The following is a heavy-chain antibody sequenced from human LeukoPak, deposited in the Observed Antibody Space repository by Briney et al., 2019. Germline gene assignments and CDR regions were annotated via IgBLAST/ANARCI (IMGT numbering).Heavy chain of an antibody. CDR1: GFTFCSYS. J-gene: IGHJ3*02. V-gene: IGHV3-21*01. CDR2: IRSSSSYI. Sequence: PGGSLRLSCAASGFTFCSYSMNWVRQAPGKGLEWVSSIRSSSSYIYYADSVEGRFTISRDNAKNSLYLQMNSLRAEDTAVYYCARAAAGTGELNDAFDIWGQGTMVTVSS. CDR3: ARAAAGTGELNDAFDI. D-gene: IGHD6-13*01.